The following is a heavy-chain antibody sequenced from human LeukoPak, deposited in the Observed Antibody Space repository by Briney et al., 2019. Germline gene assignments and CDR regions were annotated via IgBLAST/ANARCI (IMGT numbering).Heavy chain of an antibody. CDR2: IYPGDSDT. CDR1: GYIFTSYW. D-gene: IGHD2-15*01. V-gene: IGHV5-51*01. J-gene: IGHJ6*03. CDR3: ARLGKYCSGGSCYYYYYMDV. Sequence: GESLQISCKGSGYIFTSYWIGWVRQMPGKGLEWMGIIYPGDSDTRYSPSFQGQVTISADKSISTAYLQWSSLKASDTAMYYCARLGKYCSGGSCYYYYYMDVWGKGTTVTVSS.